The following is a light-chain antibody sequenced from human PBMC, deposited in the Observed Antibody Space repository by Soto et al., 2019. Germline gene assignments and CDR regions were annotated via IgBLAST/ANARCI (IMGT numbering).Light chain of an antibody. CDR1: SSNIGSNY. CDR2: DNN. J-gene: IGLJ3*02. V-gene: IGLV1-51*01. Sequence: QSVLTQPPSVSAAPGQKVTISCSGSSSNIGSNYVSWYQQLPGTAPKVLIYDNNKRPSGIPDRFPGSKSGTSATLGITGLQTGDEADYYCGTWDSSLSAGVFGGGTKLTVL. CDR3: GTWDSSLSAGV.